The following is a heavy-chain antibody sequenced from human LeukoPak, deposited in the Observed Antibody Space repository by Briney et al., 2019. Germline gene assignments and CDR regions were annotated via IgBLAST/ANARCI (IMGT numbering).Heavy chain of an antibody. D-gene: IGHD2-15*01. CDR3: ARDAGVVAADDYFDY. CDR2: ISYDGSNK. CDR1: GFTFSSYA. V-gene: IGHV3-30*04. Sequence: GGSLRLSCAASGFTFSSYAMHWVRQAPGKGLEWVAVISYDGSNKYYADSVKGRFTISRDNSKNTLYLQMNSLRAEDTAVYYCARDAGVVAADDYFDYWGQGTLVTVSS. J-gene: IGHJ4*02.